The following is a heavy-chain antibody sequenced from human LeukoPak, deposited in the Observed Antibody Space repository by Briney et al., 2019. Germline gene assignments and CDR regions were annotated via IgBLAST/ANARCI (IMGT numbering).Heavy chain of an antibody. V-gene: IGHV4-31*03. CDR3: ARSYSSSWYDWFDP. CDR2: IYYSGST. Sequence: SETLSLTCTVSGGSISSSGYYWSWIRQHPGKGLEWIGYIYYSGSTCYNPSLKSRVTISVDTSKNQFSLKLSSVTAADTAVYYCARSYSSSWYDWFDPWGQGTLVTVSS. CDR1: GGSISSSGYY. D-gene: IGHD6-13*01. J-gene: IGHJ5*02.